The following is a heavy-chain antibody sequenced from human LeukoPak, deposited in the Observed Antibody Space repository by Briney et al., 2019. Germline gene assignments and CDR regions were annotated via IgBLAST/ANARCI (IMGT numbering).Heavy chain of an antibody. CDR2: IYDSGST. CDR3: ARHYGP. CDR1: GGSFSGYY. J-gene: IGHJ5*02. D-gene: IGHD3-16*01. Sequence: ETLSLTCAVYGGSFSGYYWSWIRQPPGKGLEWIGSIYDSGSTYYNPSLKSRVTISVDTSKNQFSLKLNSVTAADTAVYYCARHYGPWGQGTLVTVSS. V-gene: IGHV4-34*01.